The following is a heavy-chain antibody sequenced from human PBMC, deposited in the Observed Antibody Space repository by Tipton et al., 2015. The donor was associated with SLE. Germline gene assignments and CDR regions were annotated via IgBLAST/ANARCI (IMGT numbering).Heavy chain of an antibody. CDR3: AKAVGGWRDAFDI. J-gene: IGHJ3*02. V-gene: IGHV3-9*01. D-gene: IGHD3-10*01. Sequence: SLRLSCAASGFTFDDYAMHWVRQAPGKGLEWVSGISWNSGSIGYADSVKGRFTISRDNAKNSLYLQMNSLRAGDTALYYCAKAVGGWRDAFDIWGQGTMVTVSS. CDR1: GFTFDDYA. CDR2: ISWNSGSI.